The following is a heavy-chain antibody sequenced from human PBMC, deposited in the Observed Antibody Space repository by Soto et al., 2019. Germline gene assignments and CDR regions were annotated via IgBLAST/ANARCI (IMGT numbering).Heavy chain of an antibody. CDR1: GFTFSSYA. CDR2: ISSNGSST. Sequence: GGSLRLSCSASGFTFSSYAMHWVRQAPGKGLEYVSAISSNGSSTYYADSVKGRFTISRDNSKNTLYLQMSSLRAEDTAVYYCVKAARYYDSSGYYFDYWGQGTLVTVSS. J-gene: IGHJ4*02. V-gene: IGHV3-64D*09. CDR3: VKAARYYDSSGYYFDY. D-gene: IGHD3-22*01.